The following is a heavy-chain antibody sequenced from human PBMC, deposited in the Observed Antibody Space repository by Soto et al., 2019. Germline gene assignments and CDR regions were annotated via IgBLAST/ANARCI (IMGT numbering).Heavy chain of an antibody. CDR1: GGSFSCYY. Sequence: SETLSLTCAVYGGSFSCYYWSWIRQPPGKGLEWIGEINHSGSTNYNPSLKSRVTISVDTSKNQFSLKLSSVTAADTAVYYCAREWEIAAAGTWFRPWGQGTLVTVSS. V-gene: IGHV4-34*01. CDR3: AREWEIAAAGTWFRP. CDR2: INHSGST. J-gene: IGHJ5*02. D-gene: IGHD6-13*01.